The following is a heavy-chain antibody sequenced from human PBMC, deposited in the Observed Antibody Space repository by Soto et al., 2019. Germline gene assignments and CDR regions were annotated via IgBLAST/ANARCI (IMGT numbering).Heavy chain of an antibody. J-gene: IGHJ5*02. V-gene: IGHV4-30-2*01. CDR3: ARGIEMATTYNWFDP. D-gene: IGHD1-1*01. CDR2: IYHSGST. Sequence: PSETLSLTCAVSGGSISSGGYSWSWIRQPPGKGLEWIGYIYHSGSTYYNPSLKSRVTISVDRSKNQFSLKLSSVTAADTAVYYCARGIEMATTYNWFDPWGQGPLVTVSS. CDR1: GGSISSGGYS.